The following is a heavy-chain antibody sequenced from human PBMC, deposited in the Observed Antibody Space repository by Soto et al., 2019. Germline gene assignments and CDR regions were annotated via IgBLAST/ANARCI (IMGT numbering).Heavy chain of an antibody. CDR3: ARDLGYYDSSGYFDY. Sequence: SETLSLTCTVSGGSISSGGYYWSWIRQHPGKGLEWIGYIYYSGSTYYNPSLKSRVTISVDTSKNQFSLKLSSVTAADTAVYYCARDLGYYDSSGYFDYWGQGTLVTVSS. V-gene: IGHV4-31*03. J-gene: IGHJ4*02. CDR1: GGSISSGGYY. D-gene: IGHD3-22*01. CDR2: IYYSGST.